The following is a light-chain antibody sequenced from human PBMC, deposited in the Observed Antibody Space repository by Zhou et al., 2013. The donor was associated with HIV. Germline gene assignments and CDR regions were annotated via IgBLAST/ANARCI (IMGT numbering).Light chain of an antibody. CDR1: QSVSSN. Sequence: EIVMTQSPATLSVSPGERATLSCRASQSVSSNLAWYQQKPGQAPRLLMSGASTRATDIPDRFSGNGSGTDFTLTISRLEPEDFAVYYCQQYGSSPITFGQGTRLEIK. CDR2: GAS. V-gene: IGKV3-20*01. J-gene: IGKJ5*01. CDR3: QQYGSSPIT.